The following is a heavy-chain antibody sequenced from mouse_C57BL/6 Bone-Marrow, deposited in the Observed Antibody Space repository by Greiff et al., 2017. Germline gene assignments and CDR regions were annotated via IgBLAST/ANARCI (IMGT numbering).Heavy chain of an antibody. Sequence: EVKVVESEGGLVQPGSSMKLSCTASGFTFSDYYMAWVRQVPEKGLEWVANINYDGSSTYYLDSLKSRFIISRDNAKNILYLQVSSLKSEDTATYYCARGGDFDYWGQGTTLTVSS. V-gene: IGHV5-16*01. J-gene: IGHJ2*01. CDR3: ARGGDFDY. CDR1: GFTFSDYY. CDR2: INYDGSST.